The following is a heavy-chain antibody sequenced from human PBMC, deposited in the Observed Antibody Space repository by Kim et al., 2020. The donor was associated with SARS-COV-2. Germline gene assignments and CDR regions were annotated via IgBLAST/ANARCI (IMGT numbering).Heavy chain of an antibody. J-gene: IGHJ3*02. CDR3: AIAGSGTFDI. CDR1: GYTFTDYG. Sequence: ASVKVSCKASGYTFTDYGISWVRQAPGQGLEWMGWISGYSGNTHYAQNLQDRVTMTTDTSTTTSFMELRSLRSDDTAVYYCAIAGSGTFDIWGQGTMVTVSS. D-gene: IGHD3-10*01. CDR2: ISGYSGNT. V-gene: IGHV1-18*01.